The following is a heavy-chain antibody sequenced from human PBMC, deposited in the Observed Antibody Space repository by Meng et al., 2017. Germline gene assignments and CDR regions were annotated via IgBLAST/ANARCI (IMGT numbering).Heavy chain of an antibody. Sequence: QLQLKQSGPDLVKPSKTRPLPGPISGDSVSSNSAAWNWIRQSPSRGVEWLGRTNYTSKWYNDYAVAVKSRITINTDTSKNHFSLQLNSVTPEDTAVYYCVRDVRWTYFEYWGQGTLVTVSS. D-gene: IGHD3/OR15-3a*01. CDR3: VRDVRWTYFEY. V-gene: IGHV6-1*01. CDR2: TNYTSKWYN. CDR1: GDSVSSNSAA. J-gene: IGHJ4*02.